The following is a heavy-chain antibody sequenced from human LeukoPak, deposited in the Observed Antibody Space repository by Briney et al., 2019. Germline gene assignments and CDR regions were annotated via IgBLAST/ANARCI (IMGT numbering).Heavy chain of an antibody. CDR2: IFYSGST. CDR3: ARSRGSGSFDY. J-gene: IGHJ4*02. V-gene: IGHV4-39*07. D-gene: IGHD3-10*01. Sequence: PSETLSPTCTVSGGSISTSNYYWGWIRQPPGKGLEWIGNIFYSGSTYYSPSLKSRVTISLDTSRNQFSLKLSSVTAADTAVYYCARSRGSGSFDYWGQGTLVTVSS. CDR1: GGSISTSNYY.